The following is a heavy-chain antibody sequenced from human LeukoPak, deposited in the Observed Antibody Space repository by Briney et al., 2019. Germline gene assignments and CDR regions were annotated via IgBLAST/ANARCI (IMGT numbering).Heavy chain of an antibody. CDR3: ARDYNWGGFDY. D-gene: IGHD1-20*01. CDR1: GFTFSSYG. J-gene: IGHJ4*02. CDR2: IWYDGSNK. V-gene: IGHV3-33*01. Sequence: GGSLRLSCAASGFTFSSYGMHWVRQAPGKGLEWVAVIWYDGSNKYYADSVKGRFTISRDNSKNTLYLQMNSLRAKDTAVYYCARDYNWGGFDYWGQGTLVTVSS.